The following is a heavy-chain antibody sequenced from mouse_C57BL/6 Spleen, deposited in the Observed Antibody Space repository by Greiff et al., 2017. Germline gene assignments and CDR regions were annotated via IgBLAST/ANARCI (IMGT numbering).Heavy chain of an antibody. CDR2: IDPETGGT. Sequence: VQLQQSGAELVRPGASVTLSCKASGYTFTDYEMHWVKQTPVHGLEWIGAIDPETGGTAYNQKFKGKAILTADKSSSTAYMELRSLTSEDSAVYYCTREDDYGLGAYWGQGTLVTVSA. J-gene: IGHJ3*01. CDR1: GYTFTDYE. CDR3: TREDDYGLGAY. D-gene: IGHD2-4*01. V-gene: IGHV1-15*01.